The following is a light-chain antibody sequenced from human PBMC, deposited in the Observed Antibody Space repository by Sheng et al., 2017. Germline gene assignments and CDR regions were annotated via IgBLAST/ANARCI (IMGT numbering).Light chain of an antibody. CDR3: QQYYSTPQT. Sequence: DIVMTQSPDSLALSLGERATINCKSSQSVLYSSNNKNYLAWYQXKPGQPPKLLIYWASTRESGVPDRFSGXGSGTDFTLTISSLQAEDVAVYYCQQYYSTPQTFGQGTKVEIK. CDR1: QSVLYSSNNKNY. CDR2: WAS. V-gene: IGKV4-1*01. J-gene: IGKJ1*01.